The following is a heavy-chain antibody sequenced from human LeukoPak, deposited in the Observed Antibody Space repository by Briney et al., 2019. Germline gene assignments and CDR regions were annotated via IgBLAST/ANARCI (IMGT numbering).Heavy chain of an antibody. CDR3: SRQQEVSGYFDY. J-gene: IGHJ4*02. Sequence: ASVKVSCKASGYRFTGCYMPGGRHAPGQGLEWMGWINPNSGVTNYVQNFQGRVSMTRDTSISTAYMELSRLRSDDTAVYYCSRQQEVSGYFDYWGQGTLVTVSA. CDR1: GYRFTGCY. V-gene: IGHV1-2*02. D-gene: IGHD3-16*02. CDR2: INPNSGVT.